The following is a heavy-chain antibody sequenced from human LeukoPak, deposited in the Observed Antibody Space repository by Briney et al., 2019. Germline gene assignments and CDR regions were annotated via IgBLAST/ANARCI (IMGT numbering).Heavy chain of an antibody. Sequence: GGSLRLSCAASGFTFNNYTMNWVRQAPGKGLEWVSYISSSGSTIYYADSVKGRFTISRDNAKNSLYLQMNSLRAEDTAVYYCAELGITMIGGVWGKGTTVTISS. J-gene: IGHJ6*04. D-gene: IGHD3-10*02. V-gene: IGHV3-48*04. CDR2: ISSSGSTI. CDR1: GFTFNNYT. CDR3: AELGITMIGGV.